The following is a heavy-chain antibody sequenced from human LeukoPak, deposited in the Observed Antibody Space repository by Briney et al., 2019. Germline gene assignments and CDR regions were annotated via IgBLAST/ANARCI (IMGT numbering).Heavy chain of an antibody. CDR2: INPNSGGT. CDR3: ARVLVATIEDY. V-gene: IGHV1-2*02. D-gene: IGHD5-12*01. Sequence: ASVKVSCKASGYTFTGYYMHWVRQAAGQGLEWMGLINPNSGGTNYAQKFQGRVTMTRDTSISTAYMELSRLRSDDTAVYYCARVLVATIEDYWGQGTLVTVSS. CDR1: GYTFTGYY. J-gene: IGHJ4*02.